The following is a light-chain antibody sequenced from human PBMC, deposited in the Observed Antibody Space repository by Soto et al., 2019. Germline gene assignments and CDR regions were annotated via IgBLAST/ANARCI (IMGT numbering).Light chain of an antibody. CDR3: HLYGASPPT. Sequence: EVVLTQSPGTLSLSPGERATLSCRASQSVSSSDLAWYQQKPGQAPRLLISGASRRATGIPDRFSDSGSGTDFTLTISRLEPEDFAVFYCHLYGASPPTFGQGTKVEI. CDR2: GAS. CDR1: QSVSSSD. V-gene: IGKV3-20*01. J-gene: IGKJ1*01.